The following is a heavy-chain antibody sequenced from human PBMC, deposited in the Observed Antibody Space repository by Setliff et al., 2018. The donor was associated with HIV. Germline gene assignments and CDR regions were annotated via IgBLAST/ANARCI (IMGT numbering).Heavy chain of an antibody. Sequence: GGSLSLSCAASGFTFNTYSMSWVRQAPGKGLEWLSYISSSGTTRHYADSVRGRFTISRDNAKNSLYLKMNSLRAEDTAVYYCATSLPPGISYVYDAFDVWGQGTMVTVSS. V-gene: IGHV3-48*04. J-gene: IGHJ3*01. CDR1: GFTFNTYS. CDR2: ISSSGTTR. D-gene: IGHD3-16*01. CDR3: ATSLPPGISYVYDAFDV.